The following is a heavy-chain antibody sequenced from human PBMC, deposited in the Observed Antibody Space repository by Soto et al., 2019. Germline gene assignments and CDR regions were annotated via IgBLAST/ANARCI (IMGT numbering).Heavy chain of an antibody. V-gene: IGHV2-5*02. CDR3: AHIPNYYQYDWFDP. J-gene: IGHJ5*02. CDR1: GFSLPTRGVG. D-gene: IGHD3-16*01. CDR2: IYWDDDK. Sequence: QITLKESGPTLVKPTQTLTLTCTFSGFSLPTRGVGVGWIRQPPGKALECLALIYWDDDKRYSPSLQSRLSITKDTSKNQVVLTMTNVDPVDTATYYCAHIPNYYQYDWFDPWGQGTLVSVSS.